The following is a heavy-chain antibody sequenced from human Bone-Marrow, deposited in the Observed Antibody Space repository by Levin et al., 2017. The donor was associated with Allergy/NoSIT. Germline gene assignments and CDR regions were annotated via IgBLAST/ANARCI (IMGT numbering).Heavy chain of an antibody. CDR1: GYTFTGYY. J-gene: IGHJ6*02. D-gene: IGHD2-15*01. Sequence: ASVKVSCKASGYTFTGYYMHWVRQAPGQGLEWMGWINPNSGGTNYAQKFQGRVTVTRDTSISTAYMELSRLRSDDTAVYYCARGDIVVVVAATPHGMDVWGQGTTVTVSS. CDR2: INPNSGGT. V-gene: IGHV1-2*02. CDR3: ARGDIVVVVAATPHGMDV.